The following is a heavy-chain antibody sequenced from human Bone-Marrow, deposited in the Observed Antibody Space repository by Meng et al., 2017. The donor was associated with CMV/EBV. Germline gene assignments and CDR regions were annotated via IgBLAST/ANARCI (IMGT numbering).Heavy chain of an antibody. Sequence: GGSLRLSCAASVFTFSSFTMNWVRQAPGKGLEWVSSMTSSSSYIYYADSVKGRFTISRDNAKNSLYLQMNSLRAEDTAVYYCASREVRGKYYYYGMDVWGQGTTVTVSS. V-gene: IGHV3-21*01. D-gene: IGHD3-10*01. CDR1: VFTFSSFT. CDR2: MTSSSSYI. J-gene: IGHJ6*02. CDR3: ASREVRGKYYYYGMDV.